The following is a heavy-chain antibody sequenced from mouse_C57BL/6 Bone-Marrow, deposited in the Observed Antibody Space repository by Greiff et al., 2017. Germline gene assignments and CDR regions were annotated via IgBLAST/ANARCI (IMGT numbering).Heavy chain of an antibody. D-gene: IGHD1-1*01. CDR3: AIYGSSFAY. CDR2: IHPSDSDN. Sequence: QVQLQQPGAELVKPGASVKVSCKASGYTFTSYWMHWVKPRPGQGLEWIGRIHPSDSDNNYNQKFKGKATLTVDKSSSTAYMQLSSLKSEDSAVFYCAIYGSSFAYWGQGTLVTVSA. CDR1: GYTFTSYW. V-gene: IGHV1-74*01. J-gene: IGHJ3*01.